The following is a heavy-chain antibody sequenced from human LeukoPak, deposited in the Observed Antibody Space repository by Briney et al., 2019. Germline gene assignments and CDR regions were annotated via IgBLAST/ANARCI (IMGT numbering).Heavy chain of an antibody. D-gene: IGHD6-13*01. CDR1: GFTFSSYS. J-gene: IGHJ3*02. CDR3: ARDSDSSSWYQQPHDAFDI. Sequence: GGSPRLSCAASGFTFSSYSMNWVRQAPGKGLEWVSSISSSSSYIYYADSVKGRFTISRDNAKNSLYLQMNSLRAEDTAVYYCARDSDSSSWYQQPHDAFDIWGQGTMVTVSS. V-gene: IGHV3-21*01. CDR2: ISSSSSYI.